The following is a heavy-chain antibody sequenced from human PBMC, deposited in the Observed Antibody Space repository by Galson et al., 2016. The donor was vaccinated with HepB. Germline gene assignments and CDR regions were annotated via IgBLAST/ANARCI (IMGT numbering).Heavy chain of an antibody. V-gene: IGHV3-73*01. J-gene: IGHJ4*02. CDR3: ICQKSGKYYLDY. CDR2: IRSKNDFYST. CDR1: GFMFSDST. Sequence: SLRLSCAVSGFMFSDSTMHWVRQASGKGLEWVGRIRSKNDFYSTIYAASVMGRISSSRDDSKATTYLQMDSRKIEDTDLYYCICQKSGKYYLDYWGQGTLVPVSS.